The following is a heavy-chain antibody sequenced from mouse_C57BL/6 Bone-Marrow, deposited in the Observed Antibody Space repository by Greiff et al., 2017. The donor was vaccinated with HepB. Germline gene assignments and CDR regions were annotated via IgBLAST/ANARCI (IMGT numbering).Heavy chain of an antibody. CDR3: ARSYSYGSSYYFDY. CDR1: GFTFSDFY. Sequence: EVKLVESGGGLVQSGRSLRLSCATSGFTFSDFYMEWVRQAPGKGLEWIAASRNKANDYTTEYSASVKGRFIVSRDTSQSILYLQMNALRAEDTAIYYCARSYSYGSSYYFDYWGQGTTLTVSS. CDR2: SRNKANDYTT. D-gene: IGHD1-1*01. J-gene: IGHJ2*01. V-gene: IGHV7-1*01.